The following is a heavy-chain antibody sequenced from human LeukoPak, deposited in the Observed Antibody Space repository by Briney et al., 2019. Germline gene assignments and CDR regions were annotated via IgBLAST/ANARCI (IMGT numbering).Heavy chain of an antibody. J-gene: IGHJ5*02. Sequence: GGSLRLSCVASGLTFSASVMHWVRQATGKGLEWVCRIRSKPKSYATTYADTDKDRFTISRDDPKNTVYLRMNSMKTDETAVYYCSPGSGLFSSLGSWGQGTLVTVSS. CDR3: SPGSGLFSSLGS. CDR2: IRSKPKSYAT. D-gene: IGHD3-3*02. V-gene: IGHV3-73*01. CDR1: GLTFSASV.